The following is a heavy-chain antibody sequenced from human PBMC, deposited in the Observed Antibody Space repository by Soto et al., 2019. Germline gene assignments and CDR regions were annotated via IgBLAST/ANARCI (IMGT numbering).Heavy chain of an antibody. CDR1: GGTFSSYA. Sequence: ASVKVSCKASGGTFSSYASSWVRQAPGQGLEWMGGIIPIFGTANYAQKFQGRVTITADESTCTAYMELSSLRSEDTAVYYCARALVPAGKIDYWGQGTLVTVSS. J-gene: IGHJ4*02. CDR2: IIPIFGTA. V-gene: IGHV1-69*13. CDR3: ARALVPAGKIDY. D-gene: IGHD2-2*01.